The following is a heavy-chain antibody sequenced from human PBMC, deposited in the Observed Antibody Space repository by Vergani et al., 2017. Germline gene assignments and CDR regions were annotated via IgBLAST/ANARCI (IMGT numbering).Heavy chain of an antibody. CDR2: IYYSGST. CDR3: AARTRWFGGLLEDY. D-gene: IGHD3-10*01. J-gene: IGHJ4*02. CDR1: GGSISSGGYY. Sequence: QVQLQESGPGLVKPSQTLSLTRTVSGGSISSGGYYWSWLRQHPGKGLGWIGYIYYSGSTYYNPSLKSRVTISVDTSKNQFSLNRSSVTAADTAVYYCAARTRWFGGLLEDYWGQGTLVTVSS. V-gene: IGHV4-31*02.